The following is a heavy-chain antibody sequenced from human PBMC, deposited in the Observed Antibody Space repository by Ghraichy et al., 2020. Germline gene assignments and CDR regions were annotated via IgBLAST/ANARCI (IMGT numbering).Heavy chain of an antibody. V-gene: IGHV4-30-2*01. Sequence: SETLSLTCAVSGGSISSGGYSWSWIRQPPGKGLEWIGYIYHSGSTYYNPSLKSRVTISVDRSKNQFSLKLSSVTAADTAVYYCARVSGSYTTDAFDIWGQGTMVTVSS. D-gene: IGHD1-26*01. CDR3: ARVSGSYTTDAFDI. CDR1: GGSISSGGYS. CDR2: IYHSGST. J-gene: IGHJ3*02.